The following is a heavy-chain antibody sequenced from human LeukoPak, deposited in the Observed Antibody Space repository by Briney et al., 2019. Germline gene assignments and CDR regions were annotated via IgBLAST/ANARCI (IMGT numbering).Heavy chain of an antibody. J-gene: IGHJ6*02. D-gene: IGHD3-22*01. CDR3: ARDDYYISSVGLYSSYFGMDV. V-gene: IGHV1-2*02. Sequence: GASVKVSCKASGYTFTGYYMHWVRQAPGRGLEWMAWIYPNSGGTIYAQKFQGRVSVTRDTSISTAYMELSRLRSDDTAVYYCARDDYYISSVGLYSSYFGMDVWGHGTAVIVSS. CDR1: GYTFTGYY. CDR2: IYPNSGGT.